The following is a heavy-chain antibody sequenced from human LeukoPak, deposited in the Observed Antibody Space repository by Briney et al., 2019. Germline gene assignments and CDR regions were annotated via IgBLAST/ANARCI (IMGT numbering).Heavy chain of an antibody. CDR3: ARDRYYDSSGYLPFDY. Sequence: PSETLSLTCTVSGGSISSYYWSWIRQPAGKGLEWIGRIYTSGSTNYNPSLKSRVTMSVDTSKNQFSLKLSSVTAADTAVHYCARDRYYDSSGYLPFDYWGQGTLVTVSS. CDR1: GGSISSYY. J-gene: IGHJ4*02. CDR2: IYTSGST. D-gene: IGHD3-22*01. V-gene: IGHV4-4*07.